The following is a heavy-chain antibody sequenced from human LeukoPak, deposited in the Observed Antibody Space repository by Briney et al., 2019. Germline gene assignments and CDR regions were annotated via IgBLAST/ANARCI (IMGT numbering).Heavy chain of an antibody. CDR2: IHYSGST. D-gene: IGHD1-1*01. CDR1: GGSISSSY. Sequence: SETLSLTCNVSGGSISSSYWNWIRQPPGKGLEYIAYIHYSGSTNYNPSLKSRVTISVDTSKNQFSLQLSSVTAADTAVYYCARLQLERRLGNWFDPWGQGTLVTVSS. V-gene: IGHV4-59*12. CDR3: ARLQLERRLGNWFDP. J-gene: IGHJ5*02.